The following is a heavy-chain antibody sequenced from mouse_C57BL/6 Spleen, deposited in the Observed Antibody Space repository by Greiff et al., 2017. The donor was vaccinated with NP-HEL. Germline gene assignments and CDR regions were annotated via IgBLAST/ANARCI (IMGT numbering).Heavy chain of an antibody. CDR2: IDPSDSET. CDR1: GYTFTSYW. V-gene: IGHV1-52*01. CDR3: ARWDGGYAMDY. D-gene: IGHD1-1*02. Sequence: QVQLQQPGAELVRPGSSVTLSCKASGYTFTSYWMHWVKQRPIQGLEWIGNIDPSDSETHYNQKFKDKATLTVDKSSSTAYMQLSSLTSEDSAVYYCARWDGGYAMDYWGQGTSVTVSS. J-gene: IGHJ4*01.